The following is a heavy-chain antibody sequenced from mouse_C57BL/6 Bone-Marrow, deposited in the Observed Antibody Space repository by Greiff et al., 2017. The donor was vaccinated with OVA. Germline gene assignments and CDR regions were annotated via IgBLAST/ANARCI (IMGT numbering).Heavy chain of an antibody. V-gene: IGHV5-6*01. CDR1: GFTFSSYG. CDR3: ERPWDVRFAY. J-gene: IGHJ3*01. Sequence: EVKLMESGGDLVKPGGSLKLSCAASGFTFSSYGMSWVRQTPDKRLEWVATISSGGSYTYYPESVKGRFTIYRDNAKNTLHLQRSSLESEDTAMYYCERPWDVRFAYWGQGTLVTVSA. CDR2: ISSGGSYT. D-gene: IGHD4-1*01.